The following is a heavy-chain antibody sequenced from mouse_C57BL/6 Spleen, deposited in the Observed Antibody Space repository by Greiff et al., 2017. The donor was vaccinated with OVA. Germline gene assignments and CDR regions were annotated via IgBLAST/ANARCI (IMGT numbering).Heavy chain of an antibody. CDR1: GYAFSSYW. Sequence: QVQLQQSGAELVKPGASVKISCKASGYAFSSYWMNWVKQRPGKGLEWIGQIYPGDGDTNYNGKFKGKATLTADKSSSTAYMQLSSLTSEASAVYFCARGDYGSSSFAYWGQGTLVTVSA. J-gene: IGHJ3*01. CDR3: ARGDYGSSSFAY. V-gene: IGHV1-80*01. D-gene: IGHD1-1*01. CDR2: IYPGDGDT.